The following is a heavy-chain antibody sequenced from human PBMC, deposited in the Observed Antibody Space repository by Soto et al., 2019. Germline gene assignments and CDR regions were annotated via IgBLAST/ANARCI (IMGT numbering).Heavy chain of an antibody. J-gene: IGHJ4*01. V-gene: IGHV4-59*01. CDR3: ARRWSGTDY. Sequence: QVQLQESGPGLVKPSETLSLTCTVSGGSITSYYWSWIRQPPGKGLEWIGYIHNSGSTSYNPSLQSRVTSSADVSKNQFSLDLRSVTAAYTAVYYCARRWSGTDYWGHGTLVTVSS. CDR1: GGSITSYY. D-gene: IGHD3-10*01. CDR2: IHNSGST.